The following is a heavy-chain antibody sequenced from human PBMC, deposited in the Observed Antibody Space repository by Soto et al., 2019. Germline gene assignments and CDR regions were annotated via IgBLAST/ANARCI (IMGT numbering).Heavy chain of an antibody. CDR2: IYSGGST. V-gene: IGHV3-66*01. J-gene: IGHJ5*02. CDR1: GFTVSSNY. D-gene: IGHD2-8*02. Sequence: EVQLVESGGGLVQPGGSRRLSCAASGFTVSSNYMSWVRQAPGKGLEWVSVIYSGGSTYYADSVKGRFTISRDNSKNTLYLQMNSLRAEDTAVYYCARDLETGGGNWFDPWGQGTLVTVSS. CDR3: ARDLETGGGNWFDP.